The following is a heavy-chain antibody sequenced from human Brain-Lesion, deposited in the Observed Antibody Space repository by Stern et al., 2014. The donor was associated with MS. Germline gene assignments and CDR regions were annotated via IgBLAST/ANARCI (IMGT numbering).Heavy chain of an antibody. CDR2: IYYSGRT. CDR3: ARALQPYYFRTNGA. D-gene: IGHD3-22*01. J-gene: IGHJ5*02. CDR1: DGSISSGDYY. V-gene: IGHV4-30-4*01. Sequence: QLQLQESGPGLVKPSQTLSLTCSVSDGSISSGDYYWSWIRQPPGKGLEWIGYIYYSGRTYYNPSLGDTNYNPSLESRVTISVDASKNQFSLKLTSVTAADTAVYYCARALQPYYFRTNGAWGQGTLVTVSS.